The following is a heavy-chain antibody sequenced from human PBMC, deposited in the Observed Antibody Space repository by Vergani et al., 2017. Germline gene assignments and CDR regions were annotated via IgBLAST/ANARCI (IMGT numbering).Heavy chain of an antibody. Sequence: QVQLVQSGAEVKKPGSSVKVSCKASGGTFSSYAISWVRQAPGQGLEWMGGIIPIFGTANYAQKFQGRVTITADESPSTAYMELSSLRSEDTAVYYCARGRCSSTSCYNFWFDPWGQGTLVTVSS. J-gene: IGHJ5*02. V-gene: IGHV1-69*01. D-gene: IGHD2-2*02. CDR2: IIPIFGTA. CDR3: ARGRCSSTSCYNFWFDP. CDR1: GGTFSSYA.